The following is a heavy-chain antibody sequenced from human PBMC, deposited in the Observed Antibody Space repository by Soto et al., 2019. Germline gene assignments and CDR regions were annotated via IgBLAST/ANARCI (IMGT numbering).Heavy chain of an antibody. V-gene: IGHV3-49*04. CDR1: GFTFGDYA. D-gene: IGHD6-13*01. CDR3: TIKTGYSSSWYPYYFDH. Sequence: GGSLRLSCIGSGFTFGDYAMSWVRQAPGKGLEWVGFIKSRGYGGTTEYAASVKGRFTISRDDSKSIAYLQMNSLKTEDTAVYYCTIKTGYSSSWYPYYFDHWGQGALVTVSS. CDR2: IKSRGYGGTT. J-gene: IGHJ4*02.